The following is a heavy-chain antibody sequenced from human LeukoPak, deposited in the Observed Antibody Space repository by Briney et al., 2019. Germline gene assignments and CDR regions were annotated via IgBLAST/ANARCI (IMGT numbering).Heavy chain of an antibody. V-gene: IGHV3-48*03. CDR3: ARDTNGDGWFDP. D-gene: IGHD4-17*01. Sequence: PGGSLRLSCAASGFTFSSYEMNWVRQAPGKGLEWVSYISSSGGTIYYADSVKGRFTISRDNAKNSLYLQMNSLRAEDTSVYYCARDTNGDGWFDPWGQGTLVTVSS. J-gene: IGHJ5*02. CDR1: GFTFSSYE. CDR2: ISSSGGTI.